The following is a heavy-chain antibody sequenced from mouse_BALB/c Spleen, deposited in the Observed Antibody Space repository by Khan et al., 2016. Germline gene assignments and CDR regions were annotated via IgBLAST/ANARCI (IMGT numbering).Heavy chain of an antibody. CDR2: INTNTGEP. V-gene: IGHV9-3*02. J-gene: IGHJ3*01. CDR3: AEDYYGSNWFAY. Sequence: QIQLVQSGSELKKPGETVKISCKASGYTFTNYGMNWVKQAPGKGLKWMGWINTNTGEPTYAEEFKGRFAFSLETSARTAYLQINNLKNEDTATYFCAEDYYGSNWFAYWGQGTLVTVSA. CDR1: GYTFTNYG. D-gene: IGHD1-1*01.